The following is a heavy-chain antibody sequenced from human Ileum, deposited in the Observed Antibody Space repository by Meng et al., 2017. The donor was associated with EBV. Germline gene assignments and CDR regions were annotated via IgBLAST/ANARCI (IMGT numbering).Heavy chain of an antibody. Sequence: HLRELGPGRVRPGGTLCLPCAVSGGSVSCSIGWCWGRQPPGKGLEWIGEIYHSGSTNYNQFLKSRVTISVDKSKNQFYLNLSSVTAADTAVYYCARVGQWLPIDYWGQGTLVTVSS. J-gene: IGHJ4*02. V-gene: IGHV4-4*02. CDR1: GGSVSCSIG. CDR3: ARVGQWLPIDY. CDR2: IYHSGST. D-gene: IGHD6-19*01.